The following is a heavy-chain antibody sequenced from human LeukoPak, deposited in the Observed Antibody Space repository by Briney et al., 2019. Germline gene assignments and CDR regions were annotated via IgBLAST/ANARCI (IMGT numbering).Heavy chain of an antibody. V-gene: IGHV3-23*01. CDR1: GFTFTSYS. J-gene: IGHJ4*02. Sequence: GGSLRLSCAASGFTFTSYSMSWVRQAPGKGLEWVSGTSDRGDYTYYADSVKGRFTISRDNSKNTLYLQMNSLRAEDTALYFCAKKAQYNGNYPLDYWGQGALVTVSS. CDR2: TSDRGDYT. D-gene: IGHD1-26*01. CDR3: AKKAQYNGNYPLDY.